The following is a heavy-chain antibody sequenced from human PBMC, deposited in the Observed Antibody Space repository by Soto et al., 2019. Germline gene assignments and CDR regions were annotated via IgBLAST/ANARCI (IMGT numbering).Heavy chain of an antibody. D-gene: IGHD2-8*02. CDR2: INHSGST. V-gene: IGHV4-34*01. CDR1: GGSFSGYS. J-gene: IGHJ4*02. CDR3: ARDKITGLFDY. Sequence: QVQLQQWGAGLLKPSETLSLTCAVYGGSFSGYSWTWIRQPPGTGLEWIGEINHSGSTNYTPSLKCXVTISVDTSKNQFSLKLTSVTAADTAVYYCARDKITGLFDYWGQGTLVTVSS.